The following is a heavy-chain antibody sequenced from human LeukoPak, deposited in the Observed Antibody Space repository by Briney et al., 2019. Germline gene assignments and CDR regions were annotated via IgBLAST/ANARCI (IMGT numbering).Heavy chain of an antibody. V-gene: IGHV3-21*01. D-gene: IGHD5-12*01. J-gene: IGHJ4*02. Sequence: GGSLRLSCAASGFTFSSYSMNWVRQAPGKGLVWISSITSTSSYFYQADSVKGRFTISRDNAKNSLFLQMNSLRGEDTAIYYCARDLKGYSTHWGQGTLVTVSS. CDR2: ITSTSSYF. CDR3: ARDLKGYSTH. CDR1: GFTFSSYS.